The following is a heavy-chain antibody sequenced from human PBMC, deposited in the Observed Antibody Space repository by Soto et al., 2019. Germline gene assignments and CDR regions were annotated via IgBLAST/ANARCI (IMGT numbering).Heavy chain of an antibody. Sequence: ASVKVSCKASGYTFTSYGISWVRQAPGQGLEWMGWISAYNGNTNYAQKLQGRVTMTTDTSTSTAYMELRSLRSDDTAVYYCARGGARGYYGSGSCDYWGQGTLVTVSS. CDR3: ARGGARGYYGSGSCDY. D-gene: IGHD3-10*01. J-gene: IGHJ4*02. V-gene: IGHV1-18*01. CDR1: GYTFTSYG. CDR2: ISAYNGNT.